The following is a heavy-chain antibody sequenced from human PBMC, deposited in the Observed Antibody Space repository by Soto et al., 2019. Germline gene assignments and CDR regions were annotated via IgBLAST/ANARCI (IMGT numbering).Heavy chain of an antibody. CDR3: AREIPGSTVDY. D-gene: IGHD2-21*01. V-gene: IGHV4-31*03. Sequence: SETLSLTCTVSGGSISSGGYYWSWIRQHPGKGLEWIGYIYYSGSTYYNPSPKSRVTISVDTSKNQFSLKLSSVTAADTAVYYCAREIPGSTVDYWGQGTLVTVSS. J-gene: IGHJ4*02. CDR2: IYYSGST. CDR1: GGSISSGGYY.